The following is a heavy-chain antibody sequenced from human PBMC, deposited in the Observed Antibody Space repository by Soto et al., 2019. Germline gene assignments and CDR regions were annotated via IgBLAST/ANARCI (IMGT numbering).Heavy chain of an antibody. J-gene: IGHJ6*02. CDR1: GGCSSSKY. Sequence: TLYGTSTDHGGCSSSKYRRWSRHPPGKGLEWIGYIYYSGSTNYTPSLKSRVTVSVDTSKNQSSLKLSSVTAADTAVYYCARTAYYYGMDVWGQGTTVTVS. V-gene: IGHV4-59*01. CDR2: IYYSGST. CDR3: ARTAYYYGMDV.